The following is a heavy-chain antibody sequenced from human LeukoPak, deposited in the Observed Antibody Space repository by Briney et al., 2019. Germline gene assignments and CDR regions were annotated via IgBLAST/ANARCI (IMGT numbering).Heavy chain of an antibody. CDR3: ARVVAARSWFDP. J-gene: IGHJ5*02. CDR1: GGSISSGGYY. V-gene: IGHV4-31*03. D-gene: IGHD6-13*01. Sequence: SETLSLTCTVSGGSISSGGYYWSWIRQHPGKGLEWVGYIYYSGSTYYNTSLKSRVTISVDTSKNQFSLKLSSVTAADTAVYYCARVVAARSWFDPWGQGTLVTVSS. CDR2: IYYSGST.